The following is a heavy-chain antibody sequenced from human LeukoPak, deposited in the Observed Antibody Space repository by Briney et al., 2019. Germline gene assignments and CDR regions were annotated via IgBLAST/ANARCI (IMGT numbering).Heavy chain of an antibody. CDR2: IKQDGSEK. CDR3: ARAVSYYDSSGLYYFDY. Sequence: PGGSLRLSCAASGFTFSSYWMRWVRQAPGKGLEWVANIKQDGSEKYYVGSVKGRFTISRDNAKNSLYLQLNSLRAEDTAVYYCARAVSYYDSSGLYYFDYWGQGTLVTVSS. CDR1: GFTFSSYW. J-gene: IGHJ4*02. V-gene: IGHV3-7*01. D-gene: IGHD3-22*01.